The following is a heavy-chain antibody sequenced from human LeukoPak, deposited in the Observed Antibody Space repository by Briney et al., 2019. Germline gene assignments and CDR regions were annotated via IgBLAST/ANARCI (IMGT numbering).Heavy chain of an antibody. J-gene: IGHJ4*02. CDR1: GGSFSGYY. D-gene: IGHD6-13*01. Sequence: SETLSLTCAAYGGSFSGYYWSWIRQPPGKGLEWIGEINHSGSTNYNPSLKSRVTISVDTSKNQFPLKLSSVTAADTAVYYCARGRGEQLVQPFDYWGQGTLVTVSS. CDR3: ARGRGEQLVQPFDY. V-gene: IGHV4-34*01. CDR2: INHSGST.